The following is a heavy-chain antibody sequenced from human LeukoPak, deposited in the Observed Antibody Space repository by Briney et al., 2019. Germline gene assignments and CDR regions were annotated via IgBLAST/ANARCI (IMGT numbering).Heavy chain of an antibody. CDR1: GYTFTGYY. Sequence: ASVKVSCKASGYTFTGYYMHWVRQAPGQGLEWMGWINPNSGGTNYAQKFQGRVTMTRDTSISTAYMELSRPRSDDTAVYYCARGATVAGTPYFDYWGQGTLVTVSS. V-gene: IGHV1-2*02. CDR2: INPNSGGT. J-gene: IGHJ4*02. D-gene: IGHD6-19*01. CDR3: ARGATVAGTPYFDY.